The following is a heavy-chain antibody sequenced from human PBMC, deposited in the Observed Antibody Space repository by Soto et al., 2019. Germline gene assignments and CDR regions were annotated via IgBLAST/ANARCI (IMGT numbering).Heavy chain of an antibody. CDR1: GYTFISYP. D-gene: IGHD3-10*01. J-gene: IGHJ4*02. CDR3: ARYPFAQVRGVIPYLDY. V-gene: IGHV1-3*01. Sequence: QVQLVQSGTEVKKPGASVKISCKASGYTFISYPLHWVPQAPGQRPEWMGWINAGDDKTQYSEKFQGRLTITRDTSASTGYMQLNSLRHDDTAVYYCARYPFAQVRGVIPYLDYWGQGSLLTVSS. CDR2: INAGDDKT.